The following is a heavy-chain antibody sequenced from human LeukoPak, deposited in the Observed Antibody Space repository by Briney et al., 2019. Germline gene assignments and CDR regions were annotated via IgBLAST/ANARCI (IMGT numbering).Heavy chain of an antibody. CDR1: GYTFTGYY. CDR2: INPNSGGT. Sequence: GASVKVSCKASGYTFTGYYMHWVRQAPGQGLGWMGRINPNSGGTNYAQKFQGRVTMTRDTSISTAYMELSRLRSDDTAVYYCARARRDSSSSYYFDYWGQGTLVTVSS. D-gene: IGHD6-6*01. CDR3: ARARRDSSSSYYFDY. J-gene: IGHJ4*02. V-gene: IGHV1-2*06.